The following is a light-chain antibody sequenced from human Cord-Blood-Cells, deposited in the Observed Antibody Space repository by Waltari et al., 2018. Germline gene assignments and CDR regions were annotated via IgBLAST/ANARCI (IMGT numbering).Light chain of an antibody. CDR1: QSISSY. Sequence: DIQMTQSPSSLCASVGDRVNITCRASQSISSYLNWYQQKPGKAPKLLIYAASSLQSGVPSRFSGSGSGTDFTLTISSLQPEDFATYYCQQSYSTPYTFGQGTKLEIK. V-gene: IGKV1-39*01. J-gene: IGKJ2*01. CDR2: AAS. CDR3: QQSYSTPYT.